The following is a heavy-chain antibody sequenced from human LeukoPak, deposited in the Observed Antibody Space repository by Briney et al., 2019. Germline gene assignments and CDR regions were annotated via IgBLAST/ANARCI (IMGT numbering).Heavy chain of an antibody. J-gene: IGHJ4*02. Sequence: GRSLRLFCAASGFTFDDYAMHWVRQAPGKGLEWVSGISWNSGSIGYADSVKGRFTISRDNAKNSLYLQMNSLRAEDTALYYCAKEDGYNYNFDYWGQGTLVTVSS. CDR3: AKEDGYNYNFDY. V-gene: IGHV3-9*01. D-gene: IGHD5-24*01. CDR1: GFTFDDYA. CDR2: ISWNSGSI.